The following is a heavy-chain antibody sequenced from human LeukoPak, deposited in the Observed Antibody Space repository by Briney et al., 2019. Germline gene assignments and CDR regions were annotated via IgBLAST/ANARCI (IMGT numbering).Heavy chain of an antibody. CDR2: IYTSGST. V-gene: IGHV4-61*02. D-gene: IGHD5-12*01. CDR3: ARDLGVDIVATINAFDI. Sequence: PSETLSLTCTVSGGSISSGSYYWSWIRQPAGKGLEWIGRIYTSGSTNYNPSLKSRVTISVDTSKNQFSLKLSSVTAADTAVYYCARDLGVDIVATINAFDIWGQGTMVTVSS. CDR1: GGSISSGSYY. J-gene: IGHJ3*02.